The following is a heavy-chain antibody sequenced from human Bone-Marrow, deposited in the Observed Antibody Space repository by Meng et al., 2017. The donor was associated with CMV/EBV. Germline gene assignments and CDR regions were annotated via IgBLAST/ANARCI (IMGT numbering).Heavy chain of an antibody. J-gene: IGHJ6*02. CDR2: ISSSSSYI. D-gene: IGHD3-22*01. CDR3: ARGGYLIHGMDV. Sequence: GESLKISCAASGFTFSSYEMNWVRQAPGKGLEWVSSISSSSSYIYYADSVKGRFTISRDNAKNSLYLQMNSLRAEDTAVYYCARGGYLIHGMDVWGQGTTVTVSS. CDR1: GFTFSSYE. V-gene: IGHV3-21*01.